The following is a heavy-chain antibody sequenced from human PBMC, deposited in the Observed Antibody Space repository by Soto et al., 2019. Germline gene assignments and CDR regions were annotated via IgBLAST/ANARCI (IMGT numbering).Heavy chain of an antibody. CDR1: GGSISSSSYY. Sequence: SETLSLTCTVSGGSISSSSYYWGWIRQPPGKGLEWIGSIYYSGSTYYNPSLKSRVTISVDTSKNQFSLKLSSVTAADTAVYYCARLQEVQADSFDYWGQGTLVTVSS. CDR3: ARLQEVQADSFDY. D-gene: IGHD1-1*01. V-gene: IGHV4-39*01. CDR2: IYYSGST. J-gene: IGHJ4*02.